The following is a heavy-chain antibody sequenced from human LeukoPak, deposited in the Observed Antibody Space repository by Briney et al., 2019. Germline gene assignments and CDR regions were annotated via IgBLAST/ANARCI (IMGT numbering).Heavy chain of an antibody. CDR2: IHPDGSIT. CDR3: APQQAYSPYNWFDP. J-gene: IGHJ5*02. Sequence: GGSLRLSCVGSRFTISKYWMHWVRQAPGTGLVWVSRIHPDGSITTYADSVKGRFTISRDNAENTLYQQMNSLRAEDTGVYYCAPQQAYSPYNWFDPWGQGTLVTVSS. V-gene: IGHV3-74*03. CDR1: RFTISKYW. D-gene: IGHD5-12*01.